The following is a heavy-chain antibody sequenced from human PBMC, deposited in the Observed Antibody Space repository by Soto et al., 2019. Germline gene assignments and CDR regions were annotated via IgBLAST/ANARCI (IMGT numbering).Heavy chain of an antibody. V-gene: IGHV4-39*01. CDR3: ARHNSVFGIDSAPYWFAP. D-gene: IGHD3-3*01. Sequence: SETLSLTCTVSGGSISSSSYYWGWIRQPPGKGLEWIGSIYYSGSTYYNPSLKSRVTISVDTSKNQLSLELSSVTAADTAVYNFARHNSVFGIDSAPYWFAPGGQETLVTVSS. J-gene: IGHJ5*02. CDR2: IYYSGST. CDR1: GGSISSSSYY.